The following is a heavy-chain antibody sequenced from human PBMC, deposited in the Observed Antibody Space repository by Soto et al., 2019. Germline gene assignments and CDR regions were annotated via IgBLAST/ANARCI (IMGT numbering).Heavy chain of an antibody. CDR1: GGSISSYY. J-gene: IGHJ4*02. Sequence: SETLSLTCTVSGGSISSYYWSWIRRPPEKGLEWIGYIYNDGRTLYNPSLKRRVTISVDTSKNQFSLRLSPVTAADTAIYYCAGDIRTGSYRFDYWGQGALVTVSS. CDR3: AGDIRTGSYRFDY. CDR2: IYNDGRT. V-gene: IGHV4-59*08. D-gene: IGHD1-26*01.